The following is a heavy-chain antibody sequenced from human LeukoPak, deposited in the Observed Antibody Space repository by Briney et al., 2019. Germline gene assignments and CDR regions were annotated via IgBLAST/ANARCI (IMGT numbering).Heavy chain of an antibody. CDR3: ARGPGDGRRITMVRGIHWPSRPHFDY. CDR2: INHSGSI. D-gene: IGHD3-10*01. CDR1: VGSFSCYY. Sequence: SDTLSLTCAAYVGSFSCYYCCCIRQPPGGGQEWTGVINHSGSINYAPSLKSRVTISVDTSKNPFSLKLSSVTAADTAVYYCARGPGDGRRITMVRGIHWPSRPHFDYWGQGTLVTVSS. V-gene: IGHV4-34*01. J-gene: IGHJ4*02.